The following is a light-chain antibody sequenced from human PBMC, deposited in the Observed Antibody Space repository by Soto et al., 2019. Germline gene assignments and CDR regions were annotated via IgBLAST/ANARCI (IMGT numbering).Light chain of an antibody. CDR3: HQYVSIPST. V-gene: IGKV3-20*01. Sequence: EIVLRQSPGTLSLSPGEGVSLSCRASQSVSSSYLAWYQQKRGQAPRLLIYDASSRATGIPDSFSGSGSGTDFTLTISRLEPEDFAVYYCHQYVSIPSTFGQGTKLEI. J-gene: IGKJ2*01. CDR1: QSVSSSY. CDR2: DAS.